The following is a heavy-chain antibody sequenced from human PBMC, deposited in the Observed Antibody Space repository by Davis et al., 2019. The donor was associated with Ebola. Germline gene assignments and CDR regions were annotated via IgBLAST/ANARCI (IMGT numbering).Heavy chain of an antibody. CDR1: GFTLRYYG. D-gene: IGHD3-16*01. Sequence: GESLKISCATSGFTLRYYGMHWVRQSPGKGLEWVAVIWYDGSNKYYADSVKGRFTISRDNSKNTLYLQMNSLRAEDTAVYYCARDGPLFALGDYYYGMDVWDQGTTVTVSS. J-gene: IGHJ6*02. V-gene: IGHV3-30*19. CDR2: IWYDGSNK. CDR3: ARDGPLFALGDYYYGMDV.